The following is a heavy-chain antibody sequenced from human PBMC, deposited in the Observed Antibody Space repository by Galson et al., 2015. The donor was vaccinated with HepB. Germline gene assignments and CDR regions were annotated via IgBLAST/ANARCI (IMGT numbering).Heavy chain of an antibody. CDR1: GGTFSSYT. CDR3: ARDFYQLLSYYYYGMDV. D-gene: IGHD2-2*01. J-gene: IGHJ6*02. CDR2: IIPILGIA. Sequence: SVKVSCKASGGTFSSYTISWVRQAPGQGLEWMGRIIPILGIANYAQKLQGRVTMTTDTSTSTAYMELRSLRSDNTAVYYCARDFYQLLSYYYYGMDVWGQGTTVTVSS. V-gene: IGHV1-69*04.